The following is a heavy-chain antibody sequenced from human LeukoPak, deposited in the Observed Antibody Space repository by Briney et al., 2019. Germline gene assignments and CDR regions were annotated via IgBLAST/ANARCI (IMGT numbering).Heavy chain of an antibody. CDR3: ARHVSVAVTNFFDY. J-gene: IGHJ4*02. CDR1: GGSISSGSYY. CDR2: IYYSGST. V-gene: IGHV4-39*01. Sequence: SETLSLTCTVSGGSISSGSYYWGWIRQPPGKGLEWIGSIYYSGSTYSNPSLKSRVTISVDTSKNQFSLRLSSVTAADTAVYYCARHVSVAVTNFFDYWGQGTLVTVSS. D-gene: IGHD6-19*01.